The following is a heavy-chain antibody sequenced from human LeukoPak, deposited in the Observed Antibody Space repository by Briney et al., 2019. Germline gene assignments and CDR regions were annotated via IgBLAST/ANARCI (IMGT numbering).Heavy chain of an antibody. V-gene: IGHV3-53*01. J-gene: IGHJ4*02. CDR1: GFTVSNNY. D-gene: IGHD1-14*01. Sequence: GGSLRLSCAASGFTVSNNYIMWVRQAPGKGPEWVSDIYRGGNTNYADSVKGRFTISRDNSKNTLYLQMNSLRAEDTAVYYCATPLTGLHYWGQGTLVTVSS. CDR3: ATPLTGLHY. CDR2: IYRGGNT.